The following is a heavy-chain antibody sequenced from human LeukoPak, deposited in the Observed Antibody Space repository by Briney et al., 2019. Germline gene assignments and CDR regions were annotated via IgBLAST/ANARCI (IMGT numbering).Heavy chain of an antibody. CDR2: FDPEDGET. Sequence: ASVTVSCKVSGYTLTELSMHWVRQAPGKGLEWMGGFDPEDGETIYAQKFQGRVTMTEDTSTDTAYMELSSLRSEDTAVYYCATVAGTPYYFDYWGQGTLVTVSS. CDR1: GYTLTELS. D-gene: IGHD6-19*01. J-gene: IGHJ4*02. V-gene: IGHV1-24*01. CDR3: ATVAGTPYYFDY.